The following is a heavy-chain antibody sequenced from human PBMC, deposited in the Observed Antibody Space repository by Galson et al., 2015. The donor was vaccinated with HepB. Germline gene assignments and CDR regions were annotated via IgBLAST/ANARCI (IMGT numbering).Heavy chain of an antibody. Sequence: SLRLSCAASRFTFSSYTMNWVRQAPGKGLEWVSSISSVSSYIYYADSVKGRYTISRDNANNSLYLQMNSLRAEDTALYYCARAFRGTDAFDIWGQGTMVTVSS. J-gene: IGHJ3*02. D-gene: IGHD1-14*01. CDR3: ARAFRGTDAFDI. CDR1: RFTFSSYT. V-gene: IGHV3-21*01. CDR2: ISSVSSYI.